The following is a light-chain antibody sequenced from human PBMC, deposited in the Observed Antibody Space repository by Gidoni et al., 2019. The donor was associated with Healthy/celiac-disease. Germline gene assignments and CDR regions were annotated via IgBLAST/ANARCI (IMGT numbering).Light chain of an antibody. J-gene: IGKJ1*01. CDR1: PSVSSSY. CDR2: GAS. CDR3: HQYGSSPGT. Sequence: EIVLTQSPGTLSLSPGERATLSCRASPSVSSSYLAWYKQKPGQAPRLLMYGASSRATGISDRFSGGGSGTDFTLTISRLEPEDFAVYYCHQYGSSPGTFGQGTKVEIK. V-gene: IGKV3-20*01.